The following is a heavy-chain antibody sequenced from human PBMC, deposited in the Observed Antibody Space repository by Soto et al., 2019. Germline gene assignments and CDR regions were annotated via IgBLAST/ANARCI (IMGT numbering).Heavy chain of an antibody. D-gene: IGHD3-10*01. CDR2: IGTAGDT. CDR1: GFTFSSYD. J-gene: IGHJ4*02. CDR3: ARGRRVPLVRGVILPLEDFDY. V-gene: IGHV3-13*04. Sequence: PGGSLRLSCAASGFTFSSYDMHWVRQATGKGLEWVSAIGTAGDTYYPGSVKGRFTISRENAKNSLYLQMNSLRAGDTAVYYCARGRRVPLVRGVILPLEDFDYWGQGTLVTVSS.